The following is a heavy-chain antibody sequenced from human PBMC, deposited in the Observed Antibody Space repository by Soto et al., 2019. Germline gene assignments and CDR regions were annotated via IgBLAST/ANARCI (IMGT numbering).Heavy chain of an antibody. CDR3: ARIYDSSGYYFDY. V-gene: IGHV1-69*01. J-gene: IGHJ4*02. Sequence: QVQLVQSGAEVRKPGSWVRFSSKAPGAPFSGYAISGGRQAPGQGLEWMGGIIPIFGTANYAQKFQGRVTITADESTSTAYMELSSLRSEDTAVYYCARIYDSSGYYFDYWGQGTLVTVSS. D-gene: IGHD3-22*01. CDR2: IIPIFGTA. CDR1: GAPFSGYA.